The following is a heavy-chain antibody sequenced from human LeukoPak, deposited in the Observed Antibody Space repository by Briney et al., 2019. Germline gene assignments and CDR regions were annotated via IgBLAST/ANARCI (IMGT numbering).Heavy chain of an antibody. V-gene: IGHV3-23*01. CDR3: AKLELAMADS. J-gene: IGHJ4*02. CDR2: ITNSGGST. D-gene: IGHD6-19*01. Sequence: GGSLRLSCAGSGFTFSSYAMSWVRQAPGKGLEWVSAITNSGGSTYYADSVKGRFTISRDNSKNTLYLQMHGLRAEDTAVYYCAKLELAMADSWGQGTLVTVSS. CDR1: GFTFSSYA.